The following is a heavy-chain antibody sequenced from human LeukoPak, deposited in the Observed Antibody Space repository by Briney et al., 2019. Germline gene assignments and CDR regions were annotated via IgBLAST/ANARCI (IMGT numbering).Heavy chain of an antibody. V-gene: IGHV3-21*01. CDR1: GFTFSSYS. CDR2: ISSSSSYI. Sequence: GGSLRLSCAASGFTFSSYSMNWVRQAPGRGLEWVSSISSSSSYIYCADSVKGRFTISRDNAKNSLYLQMNSLRAEDTAVYYCARGNYDFWSGYYGPGHYYYYGMDVWGQGTTVTVSS. J-gene: IGHJ6*02. D-gene: IGHD3-3*01. CDR3: ARGNYDFWSGYYGPGHYYYYGMDV.